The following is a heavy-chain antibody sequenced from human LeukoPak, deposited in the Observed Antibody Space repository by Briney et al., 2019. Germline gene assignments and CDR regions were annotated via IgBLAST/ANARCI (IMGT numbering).Heavy chain of an antibody. J-gene: IGHJ4*02. CDR2: ISGSAGTT. CDR1: GISFRSYA. Sequence: GGSLRLSCGAFGISFRSYAMIGVRQAPGMGREGGSSISGSAGTTYYAYSVKGRFTISRDNSQNPLYLQMNSLKGEATAVYSCAKDSYDSSGYYLGKPYWGQGTLVTVSS. D-gene: IGHD3-22*01. CDR3: AKDSYDSSGYYLGKPY. V-gene: IGHV3-23*01.